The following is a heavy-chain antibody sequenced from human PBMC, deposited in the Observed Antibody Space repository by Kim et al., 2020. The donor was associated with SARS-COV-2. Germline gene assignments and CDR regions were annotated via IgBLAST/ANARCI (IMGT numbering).Heavy chain of an antibody. J-gene: IGHJ4*02. CDR1: GGSISLYY. Sequence: SETLSLTCTVSGGSISLYYWSWIRQPPGKGPEWIGYIFYTGSTTYNPSLKSRVTISVDASKNQFSLKLSSLTAADTAVYYCARGSSGYRATLEYWGQGT. CDR3: ARGSSGYRATLEY. CDR2: IFYTGST. V-gene: IGHV4-59*01. D-gene: IGHD1-1*01.